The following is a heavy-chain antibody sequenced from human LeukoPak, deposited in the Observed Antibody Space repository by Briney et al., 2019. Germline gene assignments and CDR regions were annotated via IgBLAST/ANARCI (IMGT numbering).Heavy chain of an antibody. CDR2: IKSKTDGGTT. D-gene: IGHD3-10*01. Sequence: GGSLRLSCAASGFTSSNAWMNWVRQAPGKGLEWVGRIKSKTDGGTTDYAAPVKGRFTISRDDSKNTLYLQMNSLKTEDTAVYYCTTDPNYYGSGSTSDYWGQGTLVTVSS. V-gene: IGHV3-15*07. CDR3: TTDPNYYGSGSTSDY. J-gene: IGHJ4*02. CDR1: GFTSSNAW.